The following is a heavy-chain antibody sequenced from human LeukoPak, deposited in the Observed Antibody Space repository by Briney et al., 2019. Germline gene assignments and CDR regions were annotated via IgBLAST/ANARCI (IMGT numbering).Heavy chain of an antibody. V-gene: IGHV4-34*01. J-gene: IGHJ6*03. CDR2: INHSGST. CDR3: ARGCYGINPYYYYYYYMDV. D-gene: IGHD2-15*01. CDR1: GGSFSGYY. Sequence: SETMSLACAVYGGSFSGYYWSWIRQPPGKGLEWIGEINHSGSTNYNPPLKNRVTISVDTSKNQFSQKLSSVTAADTAVYYCARGCYGINPYYYYYYYMDVWGKGTTVTVSS.